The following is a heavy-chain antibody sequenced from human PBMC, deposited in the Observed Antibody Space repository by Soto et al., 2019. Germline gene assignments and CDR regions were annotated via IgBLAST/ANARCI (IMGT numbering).Heavy chain of an antibody. CDR2: ISAYNGST. CDR1: GYTFTSYG. Sequence: GASVKVSCKASGYTFTSYGISWLRQAPGQGLEWMGWISAYNGSTNYAQKLQGRVTMTTDTSTSTAYMELRSLRSDDTAVYYCARDSYGYLYYYYYYGMDVWGQGTTVTVSS. J-gene: IGHJ6*02. CDR3: ARDSYGYLYYYYYYGMDV. D-gene: IGHD5-18*01. V-gene: IGHV1-18*01.